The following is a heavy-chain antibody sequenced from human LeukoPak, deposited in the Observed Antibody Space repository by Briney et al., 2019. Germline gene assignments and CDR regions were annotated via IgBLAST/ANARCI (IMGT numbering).Heavy chain of an antibody. CDR3: ARDRGYSYGYGDY. Sequence: GASVKVSCKASGGTFSSYAISWVRQAPGQGLEWMGGIIPIFGTANYARKFQGRVTITADESTSTAYMELSSLRSEDTAVYYCARDRGYSYGYGDYWGQGTLVTVSS. CDR1: GGTFSSYA. J-gene: IGHJ4*02. CDR2: IIPIFGTA. V-gene: IGHV1-69*13. D-gene: IGHD5-18*01.